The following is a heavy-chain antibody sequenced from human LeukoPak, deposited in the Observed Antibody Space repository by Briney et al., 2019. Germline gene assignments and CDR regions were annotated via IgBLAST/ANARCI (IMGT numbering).Heavy chain of an antibody. Sequence: PGGSLRLSCTTSGFTFGDYAMSWFRQAPGKGLEWVGFIRNKGYGETTEYAASEKGRFTISRDDSKSIAYLQMNSLKTEDTAVYYCARELRYSYGQYYFDFWGQGTLVTVSS. CDR1: GFTFGDYA. J-gene: IGHJ4*02. D-gene: IGHD5-18*01. CDR3: ARELRYSYGQYYFDF. V-gene: IGHV3-49*03. CDR2: IRNKGYGETT.